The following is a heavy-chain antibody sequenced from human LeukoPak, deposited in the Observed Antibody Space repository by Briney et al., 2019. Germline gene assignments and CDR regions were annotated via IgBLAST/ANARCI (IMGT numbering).Heavy chain of an antibody. CDR1: GGSISSYY. J-gene: IGHJ4*02. D-gene: IGHD5-12*01. CDR3: ARGYSGYDSGHYFDY. Sequence: SETLSLTCTVSGGSISSYYWSWIRQPAGKGLEWIGRIYTSGSTNYNPSLKSRVTMSVDTSKNQFSLKLSSVTAADTAVYYCARGYSGYDSGHYFDYWGQGTLVTVSS. CDR2: IYTSGST. V-gene: IGHV4-4*07.